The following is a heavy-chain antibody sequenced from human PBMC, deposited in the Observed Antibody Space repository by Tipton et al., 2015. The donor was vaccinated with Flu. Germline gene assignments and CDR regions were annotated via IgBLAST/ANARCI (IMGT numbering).Heavy chain of an antibody. CDR3: ASRVGLVYGRGYFDY. D-gene: IGHD2-8*01. Sequence: QLVQSGPEVKKPGSSVKVSCKASGGTFSSYAISWVRQAPGQGLEWMGGIIPILGIANYAQKFQGRVTITADESTSTAYMELSSLRAEDTAVYYCASRVGLVYGRGYFDYWGQGTLVTVSS. CDR2: IIPILGIA. CDR1: GGTFSSYA. J-gene: IGHJ4*02. V-gene: IGHV1-69*01.